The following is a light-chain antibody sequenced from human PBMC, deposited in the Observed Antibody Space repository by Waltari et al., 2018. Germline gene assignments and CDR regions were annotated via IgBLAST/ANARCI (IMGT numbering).Light chain of an antibody. CDR2: RNN. CDR1: SPHIRINT. Sequence: QSVLAQPPSTSGTPGQRVTISCSGSSPHIRINTVNWYQQFPGAAPRLLIYRNNQRPSGVPEGFSGSKSGTSASLAISGLQSEDEADYYCASWDDNLIGAVFGGGTKLTVL. J-gene: IGLJ2*01. V-gene: IGLV1-44*01. CDR3: ASWDDNLIGAV.